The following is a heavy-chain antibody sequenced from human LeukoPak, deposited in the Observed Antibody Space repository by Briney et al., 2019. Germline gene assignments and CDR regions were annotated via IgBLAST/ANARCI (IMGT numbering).Heavy chain of an antibody. J-gene: IGHJ4*02. CDR1: GYTFTSYY. CDR2: INPSGGST. Sequence: ASVKVSCRASGYTFTSYYMHWVRQAPGQGLEWMGIINPSGGSTSYAQKFQGRVTMTRDTSTSTVYMELSSLRSEDTAVYYCARKAYSYDYFDYWGQGTLVTVSS. CDR3: ARKAYSYDYFDY. V-gene: IGHV1-46*01. D-gene: IGHD5-18*01.